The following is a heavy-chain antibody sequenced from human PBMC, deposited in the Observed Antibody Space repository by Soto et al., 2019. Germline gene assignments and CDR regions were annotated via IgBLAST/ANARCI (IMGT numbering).Heavy chain of an antibody. CDR1: GGSFSGGY. D-gene: IGHD6-13*01. V-gene: IGHV4-34*01. CDR2: INHSEST. Sequence: SETLSLTCAVYGGSFSGGYCSWICQPPGKGLECIGEINHSESTNYNQSLKSRVSISVDTSKNPFSLKLSSVTAADTAVYACASRPSRQLALDYWGQGTLVTVSS. CDR3: ASRPSRQLALDY. J-gene: IGHJ4*02.